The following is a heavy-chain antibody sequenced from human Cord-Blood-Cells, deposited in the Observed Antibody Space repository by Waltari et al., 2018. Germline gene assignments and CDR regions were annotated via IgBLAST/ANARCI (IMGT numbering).Heavy chain of an antibody. CDR2: IFPNFGTA. Sequence: QVQLVQSGAEVKKPGSSVKVSCKASGGTFSSYAISWVRQAPGQGLEWMGGIFPNFGTANYAQKFQGRVTITGDKSTSTAYVGVSSLRSKDTAGYYCARGEGRTTDGNNWFDPWGQGTLVTVSS. CDR3: ARGEGRTTDGNNWFDP. J-gene: IGHJ5*02. V-gene: IGHV1-69*06. CDR1: GGTFSSYA. D-gene: IGHD3-10*01.